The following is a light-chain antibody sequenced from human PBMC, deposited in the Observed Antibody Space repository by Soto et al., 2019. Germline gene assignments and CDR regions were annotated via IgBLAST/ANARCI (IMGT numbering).Light chain of an antibody. Sequence: ALTQPASVSGSPGQSITISCTGTSSDVGGYNYVSWYQQHPGKAPKLMIYEVSNRPSGVSNRFSGSKSGHTASLTISGLQSEDEADYFCTSYTSSSTLDVFGTGTKVTVL. CDR2: EVS. J-gene: IGLJ1*01. CDR3: TSYTSSSTLDV. CDR1: SSDVGGYNY. V-gene: IGLV2-14*01.